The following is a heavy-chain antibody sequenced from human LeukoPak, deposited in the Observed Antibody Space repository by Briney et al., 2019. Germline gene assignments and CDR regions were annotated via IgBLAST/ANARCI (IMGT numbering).Heavy chain of an antibody. Sequence: GGSLRLPCAASGFTFSSYEMNWVRQAPGKGLEWVSYISSSGSLIHYADSVKGRFTFSRDNAKNSLYLQMNSLRGEDTAVYYCAREGGWNDLDYWGQGTLVTVSS. CDR2: ISSSGSLI. CDR3: AREGGWNDLDY. V-gene: IGHV3-48*03. D-gene: IGHD1-1*01. J-gene: IGHJ4*02. CDR1: GFTFSSYE.